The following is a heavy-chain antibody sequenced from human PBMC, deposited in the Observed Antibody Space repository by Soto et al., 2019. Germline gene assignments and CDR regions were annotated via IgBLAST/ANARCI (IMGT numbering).Heavy chain of an antibody. V-gene: IGHV5-51*01. CDR1: GYSFTNYW. Sequence: PGESLKISCKASGYSFTNYWIGWLRQMPGKVLEWMGVIYPGDSDTKYSPSFQGQVTISADKSISTAYLQWSSLKASDTAMYYCARLDVYLRGRQNWFDPWGQRTLVTVSS. J-gene: IGHJ5*02. CDR3: ARLDVYLRGRQNWFDP. CDR2: IYPGDSDT. D-gene: IGHD3-16*01.